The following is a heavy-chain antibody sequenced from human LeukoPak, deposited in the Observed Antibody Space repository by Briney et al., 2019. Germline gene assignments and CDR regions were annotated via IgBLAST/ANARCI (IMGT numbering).Heavy chain of an antibody. CDR1: GFTFSNYG. CDR2: ILHDGSET. CDR3: ARVVRFLEWLPRFGSYFDY. J-gene: IGHJ4*02. Sequence: GKSLRLSCVASGFTFSNYGMHWVRQAPGKGLEWVAVILHDGSETYYIDSAKGRFTISRDNSKNTLYLQMNSLRAEDTGVYYCARVVRFLEWLPRFGSYFDYWGQGTLVTVSS. V-gene: IGHV3-30*03. D-gene: IGHD3-3*01.